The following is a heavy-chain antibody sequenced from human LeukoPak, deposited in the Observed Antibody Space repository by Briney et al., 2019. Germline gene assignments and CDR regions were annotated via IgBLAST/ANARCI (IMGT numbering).Heavy chain of an antibody. CDR1: GYSISSGYY. D-gene: IGHD2-21*01. CDR2: TFHSGSP. V-gene: IGHV4-38-2*02. J-gene: IGHJ4*02. Sequence: PSETLSLTCNVSGYSISSGYYWGWIRRPPGKALEWTGTTFHSGSPNYNPSLKSRVTISIDTSKNQFSLKLSSVTAADTAFYYCARDAGGDFDYWGQGTLVTVSS. CDR3: ARDAGGDFDY.